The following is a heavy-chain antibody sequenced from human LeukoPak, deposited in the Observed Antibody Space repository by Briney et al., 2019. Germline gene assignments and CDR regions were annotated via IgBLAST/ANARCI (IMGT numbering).Heavy chain of an antibody. J-gene: IGHJ6*02. Sequence: GGSLRLSCAASGFTVSTNYMTWVRQAPGKGLEWVSVIYSAGLTYYSDSVKGRFTISRDNAKNSLYLQINSLRDEDTAVYYCAREQSYDILTGYPSYGMDVWGQGTTVTVSS. V-gene: IGHV3-53*01. CDR1: GFTVSTNY. D-gene: IGHD3-9*01. CDR2: IYSAGLT. CDR3: AREQSYDILTGYPSYGMDV.